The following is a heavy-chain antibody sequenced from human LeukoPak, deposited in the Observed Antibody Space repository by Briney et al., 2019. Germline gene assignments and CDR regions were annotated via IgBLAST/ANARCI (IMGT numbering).Heavy chain of an antibody. CDR3: AKYDI. CDR2: IRYDGSNK. CDR1: GFSFSNYD. J-gene: IGHJ3*02. V-gene: IGHV3-30*02. Sequence: PGGSLRLSCAASGFSFSNYDMHWVRQAPGRGLEWVAFIRYDGSNKYYGDSVKGRFTISRDNSKNTLYLQMNSLRAEDTAVYYCAKYDIWGQGTLVTVSS.